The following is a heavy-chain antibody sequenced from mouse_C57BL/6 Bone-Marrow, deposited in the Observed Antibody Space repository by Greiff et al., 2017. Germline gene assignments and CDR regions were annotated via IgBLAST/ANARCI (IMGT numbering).Heavy chain of an antibody. V-gene: IGHV1-81*01. CDR2: IYPRSGNT. D-gene: IGHD1-1*01. CDR3: ARTTYGSSKFAY. J-gene: IGHJ3*01. Sequence: QVQLKESGAELARPGASVKLSCKASGYTFTSYGISWVKQRTGQGLEWIGEIYPRSGNTYYNEKFKGKATLTADKSSSTAYMELRSLTSEDSAVYFCARTTYGSSKFAYWGQGTLVTVSA. CDR1: GYTFTSYG.